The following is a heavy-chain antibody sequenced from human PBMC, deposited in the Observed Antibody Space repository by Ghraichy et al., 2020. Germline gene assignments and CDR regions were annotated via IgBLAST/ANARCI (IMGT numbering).Heavy chain of an antibody. CDR1: GDSVSSNSAA. V-gene: IGHV6-1*01. CDR3: ARDPSGGLRLGELSSNWFDP. Sequence: SQTLSLTCAISGDSVSSNSAAWNWIRQSPSRGLEWLGRTYYRSKWYNDYAVSVKSRITINPDTSKNQFSLQLNSVTPEDTAVYYCARDPSGGLRLGELSSNWFDPWGQGTLVTVSS. CDR2: TYYRSKWYN. D-gene: IGHD3-16*02. J-gene: IGHJ5*02.